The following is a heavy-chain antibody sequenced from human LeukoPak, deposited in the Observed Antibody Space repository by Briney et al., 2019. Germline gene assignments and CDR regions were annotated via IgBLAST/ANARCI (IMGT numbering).Heavy chain of an antibody. CDR3: AKNGYSSGWYMYYFDY. V-gene: IGHV3-30*18. D-gene: IGHD6-19*01. J-gene: IGHJ4*02. CDR2: ISYDGKNM. CDR1: GFTFSSYG. Sequence: GGSLRLSCAASGFTFSSYGMHWVRQAPGKGLEWVAVISYDGKNMYYADSVRGRFTVSRDNSMNTLYLQMNSLRTEDTAVYYCAKNGYSSGWYMYYFDYWGQGTLVAVSS.